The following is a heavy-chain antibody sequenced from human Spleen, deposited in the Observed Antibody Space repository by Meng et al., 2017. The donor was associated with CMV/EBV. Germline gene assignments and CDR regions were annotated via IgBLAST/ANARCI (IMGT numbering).Heavy chain of an antibody. CDR3: ARDRRRVIADAFDI. J-gene: IGHJ3*02. CDR2: ISSTSSYI. V-gene: IGHV3-21*01. Sequence: GESLKISCAASGFTLSSYSMSWVRQAPGKGLEWVSSISSTSSYIYYADSVKGRFTISRDNAKNSLYLQMNSLRAEDTAVYYCARDRRRVIADAFDIWGQGTMVTVSS. CDR1: GFTLSSYS. D-gene: IGHD2/OR15-2a*01.